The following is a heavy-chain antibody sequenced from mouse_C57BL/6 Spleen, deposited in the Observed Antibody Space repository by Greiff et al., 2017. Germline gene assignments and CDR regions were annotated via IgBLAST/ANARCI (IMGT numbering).Heavy chain of an antibody. V-gene: IGHV1-81*01. Sequence: VQVVESGAELARPGASVKLSCKASGYTFTSYGISWVKQRTGQGLEWIGEIYPRSGNTYYNEKFKGKATLTADKSSSTAYMELRSLTSEDSAVYFCARSGYGSSLYYFDYWGQGTTLTVSS. D-gene: IGHD1-1*01. CDR2: IYPRSGNT. CDR3: ARSGYGSSLYYFDY. CDR1: GYTFTSYG. J-gene: IGHJ2*01.